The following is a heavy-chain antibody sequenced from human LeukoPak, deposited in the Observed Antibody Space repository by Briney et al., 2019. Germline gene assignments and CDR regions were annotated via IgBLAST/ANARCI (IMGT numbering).Heavy chain of an antibody. CDR3: AREYGDTNYYYYGMDV. J-gene: IGHJ6*02. CDR1: GHTFTSYG. Sequence: ASVKVSCKASGHTFTSYGISWVRQAPGQGLEWRGWISAYNGNTNYAQKLQGRVTMTTDTSTSTAYMELRSLRSDDTAVYYCAREYGDTNYYYYGMDVWGQGTTVTVSS. CDR2: ISAYNGNT. D-gene: IGHD4-17*01. V-gene: IGHV1-18*01.